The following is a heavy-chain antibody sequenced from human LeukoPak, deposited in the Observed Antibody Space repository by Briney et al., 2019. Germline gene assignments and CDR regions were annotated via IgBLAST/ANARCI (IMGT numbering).Heavy chain of an antibody. Sequence: GSLRLSCAASGFTLSTYWMHWVRQAPGKGLVWVSHINSDGSRTTYADSVKGRFTISRDNAKSTLYLQMNSLRVEDTAVYYCAKNGGDSYGTGHFDCWGQGTLVTVSS. CDR3: AKNGGDSYGTGHFDC. CDR2: INSDGSRT. CDR1: GFTLSTYW. J-gene: IGHJ4*02. V-gene: IGHV3-74*01. D-gene: IGHD5-18*01.